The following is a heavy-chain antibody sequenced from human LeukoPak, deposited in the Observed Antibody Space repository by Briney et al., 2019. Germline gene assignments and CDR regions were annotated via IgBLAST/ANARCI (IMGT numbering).Heavy chain of an antibody. CDR2: IYYSGST. CDR1: GGSFSGYY. CDR3: ARLAYDYVWGSPQHYFDY. Sequence: SETLSLTCAVYGGSFSGYYWSWIRQPPGKGLEWIGYIYYSGSTNYNPSLKSRVTISVDTSKNQFSLKLSSVTAADTAVYYCARLAYDYVWGSPQHYFDYWGQGTLVTVSS. D-gene: IGHD3-16*01. V-gene: IGHV4-59*08. J-gene: IGHJ4*02.